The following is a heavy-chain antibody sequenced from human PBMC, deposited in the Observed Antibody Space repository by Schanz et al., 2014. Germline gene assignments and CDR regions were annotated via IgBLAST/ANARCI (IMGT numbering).Heavy chain of an antibody. V-gene: IGHV3-11*04. J-gene: IGHJ4*02. CDR1: GFTFSDYY. CDR3: ARGRSLGWCDY. Sequence: QVQLVESGGGLVKPGGSLRLSCAASGFTFSDYYMSWVRQAPGKGLEWVSYISRSSSSIYYADSVKGRFTISRDNAKNSLYLQMHSLRAEDTAVYYCARGRSLGWCDYWGQGTLVTVSS. CDR2: ISRSSSSI. D-gene: IGHD2-21*01.